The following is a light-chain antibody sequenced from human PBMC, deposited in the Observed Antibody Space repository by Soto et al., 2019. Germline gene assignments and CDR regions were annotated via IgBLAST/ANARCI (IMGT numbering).Light chain of an antibody. V-gene: IGLV2-8*01. J-gene: IGLJ1*01. Sequence: QSALTQPPSASGSPGQSVTISCTGTSSDVGGYNYVSWYQQYSGKVPKLVVYEVNKRPSGVPDRFSVSKSGNTASLTVSGLQADDEADYYCTSYAGGNNVFGTGTKLTVL. CDR1: SSDVGGYNY. CDR2: EVN. CDR3: TSYAGGNNV.